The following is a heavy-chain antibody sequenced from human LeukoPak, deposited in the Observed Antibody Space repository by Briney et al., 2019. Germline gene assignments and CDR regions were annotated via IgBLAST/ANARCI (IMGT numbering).Heavy chain of an antibody. CDR2: ISSSGDTK. Sequence: GGSLRLSCAASGFTFSSCEMNWVRQAPGKGLEWISYISSSGDTKNYADSVKGRFTISRDNAKNSLYLQMNSLRGEDAAIYYCARIRGYYCDYWGQGTLVTVSS. J-gene: IGHJ4*02. CDR1: GFTFSSCE. V-gene: IGHV3-48*03. CDR3: ARIRGYYCDY.